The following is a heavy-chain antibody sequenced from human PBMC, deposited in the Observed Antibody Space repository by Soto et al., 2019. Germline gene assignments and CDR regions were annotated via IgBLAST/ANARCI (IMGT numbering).Heavy chain of an antibody. J-gene: IGHJ6*03. CDR3: AREHKKNPYYYYYMDV. CDR2: ISSNGGST. CDR1: GFTFSSYA. Sequence: GGSLRLSCAASGFTFSSYAMHWVRQAPGKGLEYVSAISSNGGSTYYANSVKGRFTISRDNSKNTLYLQMGSLRAEDVAVNYCAREHKKNPYYYYYMDVWGKGTTVTVSS. V-gene: IGHV3-64*01.